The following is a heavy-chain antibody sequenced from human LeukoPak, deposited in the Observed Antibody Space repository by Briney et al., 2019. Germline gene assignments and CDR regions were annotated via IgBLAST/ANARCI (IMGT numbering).Heavy chain of an antibody. Sequence: SETLSLTCAVYGGSFSGYYWSWIRQPPGKGLEYIGEINHRGSTNYNPSLKSRVTVSVDTSKNQFSLNLTSVTAADTAVYYCARTPQIAARPYYFDPWGQGTLVTVSS. J-gene: IGHJ4*02. CDR3: ARTPQIAARPYYFDP. CDR2: INHRGST. V-gene: IGHV4-34*01. CDR1: GGSFSGYY. D-gene: IGHD6-6*01.